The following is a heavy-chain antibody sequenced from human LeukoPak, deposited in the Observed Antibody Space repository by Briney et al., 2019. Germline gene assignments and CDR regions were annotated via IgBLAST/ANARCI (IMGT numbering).Heavy chain of an antibody. V-gene: IGHV3-7*04. CDR3: ARAIDGYNYDAFDI. CDR2: IKQDGSEK. J-gene: IGHJ3*02. CDR1: GFTFSSYW. D-gene: IGHD5-24*01. Sequence: PGRSLRLSCAASGFTFSSYWMSWVRQAPGKGLEWVANIKQDGSEKYYVDSVKGRFTISRDNAKNSLYLQMNSLRAEDTAVYYCARAIDGYNYDAFDIWGQGTMVTVSS.